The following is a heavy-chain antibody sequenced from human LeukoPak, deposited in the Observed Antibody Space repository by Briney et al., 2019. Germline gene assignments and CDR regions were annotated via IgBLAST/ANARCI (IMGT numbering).Heavy chain of an antibody. CDR2: ISGSSTYI. D-gene: IGHD1-26*01. J-gene: IGHJ3*02. CDR3: ARSTLGARWAFDI. Sequence: PGGSLRLSCAASGFTFSSYSMTWVRQAPGKGLEWVSSISGSSTYIYYADSVKGRFTISRDNAKNSLYLQMNSLRAEDTAVYFCARSTLGARWAFDIWGQGTMVTVSS. CDR1: GFTFSSYS. V-gene: IGHV3-21*01.